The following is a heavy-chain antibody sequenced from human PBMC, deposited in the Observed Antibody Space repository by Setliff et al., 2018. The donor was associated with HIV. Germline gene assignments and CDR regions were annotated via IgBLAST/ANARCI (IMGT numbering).Heavy chain of an antibody. CDR1: GYTFTSYD. CDR2: MNPASGNT. J-gene: IGHJ6*03. V-gene: IGHV1-8*02. D-gene: IGHD3-22*01. CDR3: ARNPDTSGYLYFYYYMDV. Sequence: ASVKVSCKASGYTFTSYDVNWVRQATGQGLEWMGWMNPASGNTGYAQKFQGRVTMTRNTSVSTVYMELSSLRSEDTAVYYCARNPDTSGYLYFYYYMDVWGKGTTVTSP.